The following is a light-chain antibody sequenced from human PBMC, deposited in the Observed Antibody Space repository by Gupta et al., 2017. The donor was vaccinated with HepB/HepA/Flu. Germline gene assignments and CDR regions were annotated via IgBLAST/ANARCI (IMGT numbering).Light chain of an antibody. J-gene: IGLJ2*01. CDR1: SSDVGAYNY. V-gene: IGLV2-11*01. Sequence: QSALTQPRSVSGSPGQSVTISCAGTSSDVGAYNYVSWLQHYPGKAPKFIIYDVNKRPSGVPDRFSGSKSGNTAYLTISGLQAEDEADYYCASHAGSSVVFGGGTKVTVL. CDR3: ASHAGSSVV. CDR2: DVN.